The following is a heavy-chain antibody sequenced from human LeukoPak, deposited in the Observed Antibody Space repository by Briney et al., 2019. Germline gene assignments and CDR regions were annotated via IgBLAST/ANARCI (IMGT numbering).Heavy chain of an antibody. Sequence: SETLSLTCTVSGGSISSYYWSWIRQPAGKGLEWIGRIYTSGSTNYNPSLKSRVTMSVDTSKNQFSLKLSSVTAADTAVYYCARGSHTQIYCSGGSCYSGWYFDLWGRGNLVTVSS. D-gene: IGHD2-15*01. CDR1: GGSISSYY. CDR2: IYTSGST. V-gene: IGHV4-4*07. CDR3: ARGSHTQIYCSGGSCYSGWYFDL. J-gene: IGHJ2*01.